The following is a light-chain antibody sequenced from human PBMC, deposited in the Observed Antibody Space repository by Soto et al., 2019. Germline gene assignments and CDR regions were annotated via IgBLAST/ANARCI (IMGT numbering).Light chain of an antibody. CDR3: QQYGSSPIT. Sequence: EIVLPQSPATLSLSPGERATLSCRASQSVSSSYLARYQQKPGQAPRLLIYGASSRATGIPDRFSGRGSGTDFTLTISRLEPEDFAVYYCQQYGSSPITFGQGTRLEIK. J-gene: IGKJ5*01. V-gene: IGKV3-20*01. CDR1: QSVSSSY. CDR2: GAS.